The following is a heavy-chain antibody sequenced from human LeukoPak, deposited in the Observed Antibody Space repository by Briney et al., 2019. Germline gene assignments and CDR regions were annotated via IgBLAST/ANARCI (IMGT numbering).Heavy chain of an antibody. Sequence: PSETLSLTCTVSGGSISSSSYYWGWIRQPPGKGVEWIGSIYYSGSTYYNPSLKSRVTISVDTSKNQFSLKLSSVTAADTAVYYCASQSITMIVVVMNDAFDIWGQGTMVTVSS. D-gene: IGHD3-22*01. CDR1: GGSISSSSYY. V-gene: IGHV4-39*01. J-gene: IGHJ3*02. CDR2: IYYSGST. CDR3: ASQSITMIVVVMNDAFDI.